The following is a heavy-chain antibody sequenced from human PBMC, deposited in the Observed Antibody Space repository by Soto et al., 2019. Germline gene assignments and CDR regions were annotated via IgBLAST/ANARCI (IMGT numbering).Heavy chain of an antibody. CDR2: INAGNGNT. Sequence: QVQLVQSGAEVKKPGASVKVSCKASGYTFTSYAMHWVRQAPGQRLEWMGWINAGNGNTKYSQKFQGRVTITRDTSASTAYMELSSLRSEDTAVYYCAREKKTGRSWFDPWGQGTLVTVSS. CDR3: AREKKTGRSWFDP. D-gene: IGHD3-9*01. J-gene: IGHJ5*02. V-gene: IGHV1-3*01. CDR1: GYTFTSYA.